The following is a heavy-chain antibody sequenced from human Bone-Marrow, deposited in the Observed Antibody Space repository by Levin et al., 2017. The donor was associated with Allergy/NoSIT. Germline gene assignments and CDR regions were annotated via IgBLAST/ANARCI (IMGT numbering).Heavy chain of an antibody. Sequence: PSETLSLTCAVYGGSFSGYYWSWIRQPPGKGLEWIGEINHSGSTNYNPSLKSRVTISVDTSKNQFSLKLSSVTAADTAVYYCARGAYDFWSGYSGGYYYYMDVWGKGTTVTVSS. V-gene: IGHV4-34*01. CDR1: GGSFSGYY. J-gene: IGHJ6*03. D-gene: IGHD3-3*01. CDR2: INHSGST. CDR3: ARGAYDFWSGYSGGYYYYMDV.